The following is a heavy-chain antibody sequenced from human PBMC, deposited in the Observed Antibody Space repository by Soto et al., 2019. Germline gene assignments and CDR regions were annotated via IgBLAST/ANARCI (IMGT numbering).Heavy chain of an antibody. CDR2: IYYSGST. CDR1: GGSISSYY. CDR3: ATGRYCSGGSCYSGYGDYPYYFDY. V-gene: IGHV4-59*01. D-gene: IGHD2-15*01. Sequence: PSETLSLTCTVSGGSISSYYWSWIRQPPGKGLEWIGYIYYSGSTNYNPSLKSRVTISVDTSKNQFSLKLSSVTAADTAVYYCATGRYCSGGSCYSGYGDYPYYFDYWGQGTLVTVSS. J-gene: IGHJ4*02.